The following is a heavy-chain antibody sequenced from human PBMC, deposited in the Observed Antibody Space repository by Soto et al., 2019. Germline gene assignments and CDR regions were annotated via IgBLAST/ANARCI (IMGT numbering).Heavy chain of an antibody. CDR3: GRKSQGSVTVTGNWYFDL. Sequence: EVQLLESGGGLLQPGGSLRLSCAASGFTFGGYDMNWVRQAPGKGLEWVSGISGGGDTTFYTDSVRGRFTISRDNSGNTLYLQMNSLRAEDTAVYFWGRKSQGSVTVTGNWYFDLWGRGTLVTVSS. V-gene: IGHV3-23*01. CDR1: GFTFGGYD. D-gene: IGHD4-17*01. CDR2: ISGGGDTT. J-gene: IGHJ2*01.